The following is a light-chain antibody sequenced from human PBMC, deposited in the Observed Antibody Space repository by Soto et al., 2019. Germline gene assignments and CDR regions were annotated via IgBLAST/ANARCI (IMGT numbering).Light chain of an antibody. CDR1: SSNIGSYS. J-gene: IGLJ1*01. CDR3: GSWDSSLSAYV. Sequence: QPVLTQPPSASGTPGQRVTISCAGSSSNIGSYSVFWYQQFPGTAPKLLIYDDDKRPSGIPDRFSGSKSGTSATLGITGFQTGDEADYYCGSWDSSLSAYVFGTGTKLTVL. V-gene: IGLV1-51*01. CDR2: DDD.